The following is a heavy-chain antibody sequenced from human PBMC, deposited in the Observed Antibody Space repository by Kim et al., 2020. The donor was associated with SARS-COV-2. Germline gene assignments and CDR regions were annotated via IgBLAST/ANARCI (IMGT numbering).Heavy chain of an antibody. CDR3: TIFGVVIYGMDV. V-gene: IGHV3-30*03. J-gene: IGHJ6*02. CDR1: GFTFSSYV. Sequence: GGSLRLSCAASGFTFSSYVMHWVRQAPGKGLEWVAVISYDGSNKYYADSVKGRFTISRDNSKNTLYLQMNSLRAEDTAVYYCTIFGVVIYGMDVWGQGTTVTVSS. D-gene: IGHD3-3*01. CDR2: ISYDGSNK.